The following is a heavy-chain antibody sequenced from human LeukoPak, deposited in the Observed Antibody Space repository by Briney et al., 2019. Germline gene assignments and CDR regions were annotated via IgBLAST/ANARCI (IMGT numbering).Heavy chain of an antibody. CDR1: GFTFSSYA. J-gene: IGHJ4*02. CDR2: ISSNGGST. V-gene: IGHV3-64*01. D-gene: IGHD4-23*01. CDR3: ARLRGGNSDY. Sequence: GGSRRLSCAASGFTFSSYAMHWVRQAPGKGLEYVSAISSNGGSTYYANSVKGRFTISRDNSKNTLYLQMGSLRAEDMAVYYCARLRGGNSDYWGQGTLVTVSS.